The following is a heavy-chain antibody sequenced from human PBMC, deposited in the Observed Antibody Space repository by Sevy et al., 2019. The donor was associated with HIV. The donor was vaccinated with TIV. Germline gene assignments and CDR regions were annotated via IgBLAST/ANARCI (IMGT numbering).Heavy chain of an antibody. V-gene: IGHV1-69*13. D-gene: IGHD1-1*01. Sequence: ASVNVSCKASGGTFSSYAISWVRQAPGQGLEWMGGIIPIFGTANYAQKFQGRVTITADESTSTAYMELSSLRSEDTAVYYCARDRRGTNLDIWGQGTMVTVSS. CDR1: GGTFSSYA. CDR3: ARDRRGTNLDI. CDR2: IIPIFGTA. J-gene: IGHJ3*02.